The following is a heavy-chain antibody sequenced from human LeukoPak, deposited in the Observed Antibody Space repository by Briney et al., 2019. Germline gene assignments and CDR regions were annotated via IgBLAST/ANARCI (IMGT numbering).Heavy chain of an antibody. V-gene: IGHV4-39*01. D-gene: IGHD3-22*01. J-gene: IGHJ4*02. CDR3: AKHEGSYFDKSGYTFEY. CDR2: IRYSGNT. CDR1: AGSVNSSPYY. Sequence: SDTLSLTCTVSAGSVNSSPYYWGWVRQPPGKGLEWIGSIRYSGNTYYNPSLKSRVTISVDTSRNQFSLKLSSVSAADRGIYYCAKHEGSYFDKSGYTFEYWGQGTLVTVSS.